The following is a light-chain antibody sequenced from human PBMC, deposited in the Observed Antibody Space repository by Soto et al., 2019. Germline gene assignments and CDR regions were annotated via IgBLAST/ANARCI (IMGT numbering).Light chain of an antibody. V-gene: IGKV1-5*01. CDR2: DAS. CDR3: RQYNSYSWT. CDR1: QRMSGW. Sequence: DIQMTHSPSTLSASVGDTVTITCRASQRMSGWLAWHQQKPGKAPKLLIFDASSLESGVPSRFSGSGSGTEFTLTISSLQPDDFATYYCRQYNSYSWTFGQGTKVDIK. J-gene: IGKJ1*01.